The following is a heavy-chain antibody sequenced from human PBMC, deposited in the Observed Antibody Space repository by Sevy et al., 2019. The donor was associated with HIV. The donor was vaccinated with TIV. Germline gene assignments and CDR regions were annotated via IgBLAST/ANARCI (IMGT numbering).Heavy chain of an antibody. CDR1: DFIFSTYA. CDR2: ISGSGDST. CDR3: RRGDTLDY. V-gene: IGHV3-23*01. J-gene: IGHJ4*02. D-gene: IGHD5-18*01. Sequence: GGSLRRSCAASDFIFSTYAMSWVRQAPGKGLEWVSGISGSGDSTYYANSVKGRFTISRDNSKNTLYLQMNSLRAEDTAVYYCRRGDTLDYWGQGTLVTVSS.